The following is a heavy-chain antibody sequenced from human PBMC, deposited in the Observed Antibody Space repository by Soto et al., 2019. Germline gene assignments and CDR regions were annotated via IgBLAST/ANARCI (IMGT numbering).Heavy chain of an antibody. V-gene: IGHV1-69*13. CDR2: IIPIFGTT. J-gene: IGHJ6*02. D-gene: IGHD5-18*01. Sequence: SVKVSCKASGGTFSSYAISWVRQAPGQGLEWMGGIIPIFGTTNYAQKFQGRVTITADESTSTAYMELSSLRSEDTAVYYCARDFEGYSYGYTKYYYYGMDVWG. CDR1: GGTFSSYA. CDR3: ARDFEGYSYGYTKYYYYGMDV.